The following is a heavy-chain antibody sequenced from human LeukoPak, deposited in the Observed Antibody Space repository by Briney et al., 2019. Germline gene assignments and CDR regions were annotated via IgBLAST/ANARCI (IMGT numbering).Heavy chain of an antibody. CDR3: ARDIVVVPAAIVYFDY. V-gene: IGHV1-46*01. Sequence: ASVKVSCKASGYTFTSYYMHWVRQAPGQGLEWMGIINPSGGSTSYAQKFQGRVTMTRDTSTSTVYMELSSLRSDDTAVYYCARDIVVVPAAIVYFDYWGQGTLVTVSS. CDR2: INPSGGST. J-gene: IGHJ4*02. D-gene: IGHD2-2*01. CDR1: GYTFTSYY.